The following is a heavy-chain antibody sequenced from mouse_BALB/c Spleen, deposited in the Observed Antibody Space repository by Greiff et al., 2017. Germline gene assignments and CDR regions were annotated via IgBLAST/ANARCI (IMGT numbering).Heavy chain of an antibody. Sequence: QVQLKESAAELARPGASVKMSCKASGYTFTSYTMHWVKQRPGQGLEWIGYINPSSGYTEYNQKFKDKTTLTADKSSSTAYMQLSSLTSEDSAVYYCARSQFITWGQGTLVTVSA. J-gene: IGHJ3*01. V-gene: IGHV1-4*02. CDR1: GYTFTSYT. CDR3: ARSQFIT. D-gene: IGHD1-2*01. CDR2: INPSSGYT.